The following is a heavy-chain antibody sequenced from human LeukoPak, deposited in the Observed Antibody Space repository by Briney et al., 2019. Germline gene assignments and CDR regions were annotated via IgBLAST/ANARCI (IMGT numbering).Heavy chain of an antibody. Sequence: PSETLALTCTVSGGSIRSYYWGWIRQPPGKGLEWIGYIHYSGSTNYNPSLKSRVIISVDTSKNQFSLKLSSVTAADTAVYYCAREAREGHVFDIWGQGTMVTVSS. D-gene: IGHD5-24*01. CDR2: IHYSGST. CDR3: AREAREGHVFDI. V-gene: IGHV4-59*01. J-gene: IGHJ3*02. CDR1: GGSIRSYY.